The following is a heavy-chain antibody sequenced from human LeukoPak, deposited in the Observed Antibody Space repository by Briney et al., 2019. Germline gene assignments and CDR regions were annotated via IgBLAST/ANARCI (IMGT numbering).Heavy chain of an antibody. D-gene: IGHD3-22*01. CDR2: IYHSGST. J-gene: IGHJ4*02. CDR3: ARVSTSSGYYAPFDY. CDR1: GYSISSGYY. V-gene: IGHV4-38-2*02. Sequence: SETLSLTCTVSGYSISSGYYWGWIRQPPGKGLEWIGSIYHSGSTYYNPSLKSRVTISVDTSKNQFSLKLSSVTAADTAVYYCARVSTSSGYYAPFDYWGQGTLVTVSS.